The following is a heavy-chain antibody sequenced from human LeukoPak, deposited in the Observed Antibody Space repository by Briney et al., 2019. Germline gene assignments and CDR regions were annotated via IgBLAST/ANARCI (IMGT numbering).Heavy chain of an antibody. Sequence: GRSLRLSCAASGFTFSSYGMHWVRQAPGKGLEWVAVISYDGSNKYYADSVKGRFTISRDNSKNTLYLQMNSLRAEDTAVYYCAKRSSGYSPDYWGQGTLVTVSS. D-gene: IGHD3-22*01. CDR1: GFTFSSYG. CDR3: AKRSSGYSPDY. J-gene: IGHJ4*02. CDR2: ISYDGSNK. V-gene: IGHV3-30*18.